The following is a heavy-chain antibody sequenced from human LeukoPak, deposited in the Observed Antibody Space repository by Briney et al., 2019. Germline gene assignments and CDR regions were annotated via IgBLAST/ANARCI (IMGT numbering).Heavy chain of an antibody. D-gene: IGHD1-1*01. V-gene: IGHV3-7*03. J-gene: IGHJ4*02. CDR2: IIQDGSEK. Sequence: GGSLRLSCAASGFIFSSYWMTWLRQAPGKGLEWVANIIQDGSEKYYVDSVTGRFTISRDNAKNTLYLQMNTLRAEDTAVYYCATTKQARRYFDYWGQGTLVTVSS. CDR3: ATTKQARRYFDY. CDR1: GFIFSSYW.